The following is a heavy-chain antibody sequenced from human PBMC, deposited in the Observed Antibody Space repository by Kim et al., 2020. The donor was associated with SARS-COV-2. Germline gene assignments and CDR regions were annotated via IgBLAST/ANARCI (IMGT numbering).Heavy chain of an antibody. CDR3: SGLTTVTTDGYYGMDV. J-gene: IGHJ6*01. D-gene: IGHD4-17*01. CDR2: IYTSGST. V-gene: IGHV4-4*07. CDR1: GGSISSYY. Sequence: SETLSLTCTVSGGSISSYYWNWIRQPAGKGLEWIGRIYTSGSTNYNPSLKNRVTMSVDTSKNQISLRLISVTAADTAVYYCSGLTTVTTDGYYGMDVW.